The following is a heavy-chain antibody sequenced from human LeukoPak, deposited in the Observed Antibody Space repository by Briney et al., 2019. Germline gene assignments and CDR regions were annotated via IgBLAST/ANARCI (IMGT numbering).Heavy chain of an antibody. Sequence: PGGSLRLSCAASGFTFSSYGMNWVRQAPGKGLEWVSAISGSGGSTYYADSVKGRFTISRDNSKNTLYLQMNSLRAEDTAVYYCARDPLSGYNPDAFDIWGQGTMVTVSS. V-gene: IGHV3-23*01. CDR3: ARDPLSGYNPDAFDI. CDR1: GFTFSSYG. CDR2: ISGSGGST. J-gene: IGHJ3*02. D-gene: IGHD5-12*01.